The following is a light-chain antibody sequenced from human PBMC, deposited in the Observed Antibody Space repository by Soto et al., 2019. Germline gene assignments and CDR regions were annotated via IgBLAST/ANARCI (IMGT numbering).Light chain of an antibody. Sequence: DIQLTQSPYFLSASVGDRITITCRASQGISSYLAWYQQKPGKAPKLLIYAASTLQSGVPSRFSGSGSGTEFTLTIISLQPEDVATYYCQQLNSYPRTFGQGTKVEL. J-gene: IGKJ1*01. CDR3: QQLNSYPRT. CDR1: QGISSY. V-gene: IGKV1-9*01. CDR2: AAS.